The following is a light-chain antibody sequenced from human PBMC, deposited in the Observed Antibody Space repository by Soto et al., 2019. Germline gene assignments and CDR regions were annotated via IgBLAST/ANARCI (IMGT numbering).Light chain of an antibody. CDR3: QQFGRT. V-gene: IGKV3-20*01. CDR2: GTS. Sequence: EIVLTQSPDTLSLSPGERATLSCRASQSVSSSYLAWYQQRPGQAPRLLIYGTSSRATGIPDRFSGSGSGTDFTLTISRLEPEDFAVHYCQQFGRTFGKGTKVDIK. CDR1: QSVSSSY. J-gene: IGKJ1*01.